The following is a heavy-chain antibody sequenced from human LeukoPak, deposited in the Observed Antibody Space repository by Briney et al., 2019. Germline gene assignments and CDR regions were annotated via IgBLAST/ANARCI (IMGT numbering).Heavy chain of an antibody. Sequence: GGSLRLSCTASGFTFGDYALSWVRQPPGKGLEWVGFIRSKPYGGTTEYAASVKGRFTISRDDSKSIAYLQMNSLKTEDTAVYYCTRERVAVAAYYFDYWGQGTLVTVSS. CDR2: IRSKPYGGTT. V-gene: IGHV3-49*04. J-gene: IGHJ4*02. D-gene: IGHD6-19*01. CDR3: TRERVAVAAYYFDY. CDR1: GFTFGDYA.